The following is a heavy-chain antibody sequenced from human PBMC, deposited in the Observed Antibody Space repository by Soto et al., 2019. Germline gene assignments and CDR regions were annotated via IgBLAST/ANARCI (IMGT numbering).Heavy chain of an antibody. CDR1: GGSITNYY. CDR3: ARHGFGSLHGLVDV. V-gene: IGHV4-59*08. CDR2: IQYNGYS. D-gene: IGHD3-10*01. Sequence: QVQLQESGPGLVKPSETLSLTCTVSGGSITNYYCSWFRQPPGKGLEWIGYIQYNGYSAYNLSLNRRVTMSMDTSETQFSLMLESVTATDTPVYYCARHGFGSLHGLVDVWGQGTTVIVSS. J-gene: IGHJ6*02.